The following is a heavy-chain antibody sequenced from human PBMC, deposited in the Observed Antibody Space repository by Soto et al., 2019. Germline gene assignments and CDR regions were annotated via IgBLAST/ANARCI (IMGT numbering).Heavy chain of an antibody. D-gene: IGHD3-3*01. CDR1: GFTFSSYW. CDR3: ASGGNRHYTSSGWFDT. CDR2: SHAGGTTT. J-gene: IGHJ5*02. V-gene: IGHV3-74*01. Sequence: QRVEAGGGLVPPGGSLRLSCAASGFTFSSYWMHWVRQAPRKGLVWVARSHAGGTTTTYADSVRGRFTIARDNAKNALSLQMNSLRVEDTAVYYCASGGNRHYTSSGWFDTWGQGTLVTVSS.